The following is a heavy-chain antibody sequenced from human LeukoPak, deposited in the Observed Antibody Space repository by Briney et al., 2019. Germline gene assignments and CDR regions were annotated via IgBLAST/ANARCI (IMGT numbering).Heavy chain of an antibody. CDR2: IYSGGST. D-gene: IGHD1-26*01. J-gene: IGHJ4*02. Sequence: PGGSLRLSCAASGFTFSSYSMSWVRQAPGKGLEWVSVIYSGGSTYYADSVKGRFTISRDNSKNTLYLQMNSLRAEDTAVYYCARVMRSGSPFDYWGQGTLVTVSP. V-gene: IGHV3-53*01. CDR3: ARVMRSGSPFDY. CDR1: GFTFSSYS.